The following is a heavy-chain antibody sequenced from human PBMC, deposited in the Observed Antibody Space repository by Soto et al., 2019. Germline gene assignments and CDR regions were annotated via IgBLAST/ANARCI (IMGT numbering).Heavy chain of an antibody. V-gene: IGHV3-30*18. Sequence: QVRLVESGGGVVQPGRSLRLSCAVSGFTFSDYGMHWVRQAPGKGLEWVAVMSYAGTYKYYADSVKGRFTISRDLSGNTLFLQMNSLRLEDTAVYFCAKEMYPRTVLDSSSPWGDYWGQGTLVTVSS. D-gene: IGHD6-6*01. J-gene: IGHJ4*02. CDR1: GFTFSDYG. CDR3: AKEMYPRTVLDSSSPWGDY. CDR2: MSYAGTYK.